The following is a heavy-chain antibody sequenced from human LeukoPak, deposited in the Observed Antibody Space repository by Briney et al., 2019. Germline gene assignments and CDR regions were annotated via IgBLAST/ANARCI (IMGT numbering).Heavy chain of an antibody. J-gene: IGHJ4*02. CDR1: GFTFSSYG. CDR3: TRHDYGDYDPLVAFDY. CDR2: IRYDGSNK. V-gene: IGHV3-30*02. Sequence: GGSLRLSCGASGFTFSSYGMHWVRQAPGKGLEWVAFIRYDGSNKYHADPVKGRFTISRDNSKNTLYLQMNSLRPEDTAVYYCTRHDYGDYDPLVAFDYWGQGTLVTVSS. D-gene: IGHD4-17*01.